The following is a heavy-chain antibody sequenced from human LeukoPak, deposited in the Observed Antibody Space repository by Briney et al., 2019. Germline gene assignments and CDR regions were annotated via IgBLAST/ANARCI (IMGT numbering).Heavy chain of an antibody. CDR1: GGSISSYY. CDR3: ARDVRGWSGFDY. Sequence: SETLSLTCSVSGGSISSYYWSWIRQPAGKGLEWIGRIYTTGSTDYNPPLKSRVTMSADTSKNQFSLNLSSVTAADTAVYYCARDVRGWSGFDYWGQGTLVTVPS. CDR2: IYTTGST. V-gene: IGHV4-4*07. D-gene: IGHD3-3*01. J-gene: IGHJ4*02.